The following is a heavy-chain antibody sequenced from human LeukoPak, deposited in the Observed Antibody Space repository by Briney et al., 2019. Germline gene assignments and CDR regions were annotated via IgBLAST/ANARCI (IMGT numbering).Heavy chain of an antibody. CDR3: ARVSIAVAGTPNFDY. J-gene: IGHJ4*02. CDR1: GFTFSSYA. Sequence: GGSLRLSCAASGFTFSSYAMSWVRQAPGKGLEWVSSISSSSSYIYYADSVKGRFTISRDNAKNSLYLQMNSLRAEDTAVYYCARVSIAVAGTPNFDYWGQGTLVTVSS. V-gene: IGHV3-21*01. CDR2: ISSSSSYI. D-gene: IGHD6-19*01.